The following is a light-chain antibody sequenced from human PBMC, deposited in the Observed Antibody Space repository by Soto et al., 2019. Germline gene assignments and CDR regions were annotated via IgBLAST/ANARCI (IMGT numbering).Light chain of an antibody. V-gene: IGKV1-5*01. CDR3: QQYNSWT. CDR1: QSISSW. J-gene: IGKJ1*01. CDR2: DAS. Sequence: GDRVTITCRASQSISSWLAWYQQKPGKAPKLLIYDASSLESGVPSRFSGSGSGTEFTLTISSLQPDDFATYYCQQYNSWTCGQGTKVEIK.